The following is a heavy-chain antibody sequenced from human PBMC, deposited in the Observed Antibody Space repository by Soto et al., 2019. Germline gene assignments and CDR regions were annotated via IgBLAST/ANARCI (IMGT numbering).Heavy chain of an antibody. J-gene: IGHJ4*02. CDR3: ARESEDLTSNFDY. CDR2: ISSTTNYI. V-gene: IGHV3-21*01. CDR1: GFTFTRYS. Sequence: VRLSCAASGFTFTRYSMNWVRQAPGKGLEWVSSISSTTNYIYYADSMKGRFTVSRDNAKNSVYLDMNSLSAEDTAVYYCARESEDLTSNFDYWGQGTLVTVSS.